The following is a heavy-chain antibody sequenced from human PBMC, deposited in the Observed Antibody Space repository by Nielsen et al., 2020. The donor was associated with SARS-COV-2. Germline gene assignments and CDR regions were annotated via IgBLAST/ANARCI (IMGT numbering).Heavy chain of an antibody. Sequence: ASVKVSCKASGYMFMSYGINWVRQAPGQGLEWMGRISGYNGNANYAQKFQDRVSMTTDTSTTTVYMELRNLRSDDTAVYYCARDGESLGYCIGGWCLIRDYWGQGTLVTVSS. D-gene: IGHD2-15*01. V-gene: IGHV1-18*01. CDR2: ISGYNGNA. J-gene: IGHJ4*02. CDR3: ARDGESLGYCIGGWCLIRDY. CDR1: GYMFMSYG.